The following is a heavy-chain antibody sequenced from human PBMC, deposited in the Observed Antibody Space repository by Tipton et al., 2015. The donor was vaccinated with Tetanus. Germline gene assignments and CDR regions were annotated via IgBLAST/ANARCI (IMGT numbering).Heavy chain of an antibody. CDR3: ARGWSECSSWSCSPFDT. Sequence: TLSLTCTVSGGSVSSYYWTWFRQPPGKRLEWIGFVLSSGNSNYSPSLTGRVSMSLDTPKQQFSLSLTSATAADTAVYYCARGWSECSSWSCSPFDTWGQGTLVTVSS. CDR2: VLSSGNS. V-gene: IGHV4-4*07. CDR1: GGSVSSYY. J-gene: IGHJ5*02. D-gene: IGHD2-2*01.